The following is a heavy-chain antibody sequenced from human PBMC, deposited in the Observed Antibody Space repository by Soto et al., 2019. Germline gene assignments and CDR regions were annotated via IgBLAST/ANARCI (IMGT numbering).Heavy chain of an antibody. Sequence: GGSLRLSCAASGFTFSSYAMSWVRQAPGKGLEWVSAISGSGGSTYYADSVKGRFTISRDNSKNTLYLQMNSLRAEDTAVYYCAKGRVLAGKAIVVPAAMVDFDYWGQGTLVTVSS. CDR1: GFTFSSYA. CDR3: AKGRVLAGKAIVVPAAMVDFDY. V-gene: IGHV3-23*01. CDR2: ISGSGGST. D-gene: IGHD2-2*01. J-gene: IGHJ4*02.